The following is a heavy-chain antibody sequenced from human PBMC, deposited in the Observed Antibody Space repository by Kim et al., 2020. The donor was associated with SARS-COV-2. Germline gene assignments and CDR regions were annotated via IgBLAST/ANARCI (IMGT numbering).Heavy chain of an antibody. J-gene: IGHJ4*02. V-gene: IGHV1-46*01. CDR2: ISPSTGGT. CDR1: GYTFTNNF. CDR3: AWDGGGNSLFLDF. D-gene: IGHD1-1*01. Sequence: ASVKVSCKASGYTFTNNFLHWVRQAPGQGLEWMGIISPSTGGTTYAQKFHDRVNMTRDTSTGTLYMELTSLRSADTALYYCAWDGGGNSLFLDFWGQGTL.